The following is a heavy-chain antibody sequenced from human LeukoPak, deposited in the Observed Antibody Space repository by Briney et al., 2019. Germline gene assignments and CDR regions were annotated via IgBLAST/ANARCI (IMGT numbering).Heavy chain of an antibody. J-gene: IGHJ5*02. CDR2: INHSGST. CDR3: ARDLSSIAAEFVSAVDP. CDR1: GFTFNTYG. V-gene: IGHV4-4*02. Sequence: PGGSLRLSCAASGFTFNTYGMSWVRQPPGKGLEWIGEINHSGSTYYNPSLKSRVTISVDTSKNQFSLKLSSVTAADTAVYYCARDLSSIAAEFVSAVDPWGQGTLVTVSS. D-gene: IGHD6-6*01.